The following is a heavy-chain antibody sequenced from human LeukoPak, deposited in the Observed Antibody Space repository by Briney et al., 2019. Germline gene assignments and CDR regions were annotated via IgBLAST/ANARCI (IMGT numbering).Heavy chain of an antibody. Sequence: GGSLRLSCAVSGFIFNSYAMSWVRQAPGKGLEWVSSVSASGGSTYHADSVEGRFTISRDNSKNTLHLQMNSLRADDTALYYCAKGALAAAGSGFDYWGQGTLVTVSS. CDR3: AKGALAAAGSGFDY. CDR1: GFIFNSYA. V-gene: IGHV3-23*01. D-gene: IGHD6-13*01. CDR2: VSASGGST. J-gene: IGHJ4*02.